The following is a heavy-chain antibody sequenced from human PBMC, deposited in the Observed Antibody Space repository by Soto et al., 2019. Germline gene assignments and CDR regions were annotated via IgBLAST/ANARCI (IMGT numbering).Heavy chain of an antibody. V-gene: IGHV3-9*01. CDR2: ISWNSGSL. J-gene: IGHJ3*02. CDR1: GFTFDDYA. D-gene: IGHD2-8*01. Sequence: EVQLVESGGGLVQPGRSLRLSCAASGFTFDDYAMHWVRQAPGKGLEWGSGISWNSGSLGYADSVKGRFTISSDNAKNAMYLQMNSLRAEDTALYYCAKDLGYCTNGVCPNDAFDIWGQGTMVTVSS. CDR3: AKDLGYCTNGVCPNDAFDI.